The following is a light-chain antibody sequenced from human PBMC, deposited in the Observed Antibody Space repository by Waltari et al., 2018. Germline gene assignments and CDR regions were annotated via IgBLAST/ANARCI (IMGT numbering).Light chain of an antibody. Sequence: DVVMTQSPLSLPVTLGQPASISCRSSQSLVYTNGETYLNWYHQRPGQSPRRLIYMVSNRDSGVPDRFSGSGSGTYCTLRISRVEAEDVGVYYCMQTTHWPATFGQGTKLEIK. V-gene: IGKV2-30*01. CDR1: QSLVYTNGETY. CDR3: MQTTHWPAT. CDR2: MVS. J-gene: IGKJ2*01.